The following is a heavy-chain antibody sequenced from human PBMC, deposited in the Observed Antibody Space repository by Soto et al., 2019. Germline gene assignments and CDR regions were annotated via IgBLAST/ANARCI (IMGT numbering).Heavy chain of an antibody. V-gene: IGHV4-34*01. CDR1: GGSFSGYY. Sequence: QVQLQQWGAGLLKPSETLSLTCAVYGGSFSGYYWSWIRQPPGKGLEWIGEINHSGSTNYNPSLKRRVTRSVDTSKKQFSLKLSSVTAADTAVYYCARSGGSSGYYYVARPFDYWGQGTLVTVSS. J-gene: IGHJ4*02. D-gene: IGHD3-22*01. CDR3: ARSGGSSGYYYVARPFDY. CDR2: INHSGST.